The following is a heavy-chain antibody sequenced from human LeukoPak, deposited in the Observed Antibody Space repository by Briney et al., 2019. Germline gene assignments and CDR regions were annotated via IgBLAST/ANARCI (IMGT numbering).Heavy chain of an antibody. J-gene: IGHJ4*02. CDR1: GFTFSSYA. D-gene: IGHD3-16*01. V-gene: IGHV3-23*01. CDR2: SIPSGSST. Sequence: GGSLRLSFAASGFTFSSYAMTWVRQAPGKGLEGLSSSIPSGSSTFYADSVKGRFTFSRDNSKNTLYLQMNSLIAEDTAVYYCAKQLAAAGTYAYWGQGVLVTVSS. CDR3: AKQLAAAGTYAY.